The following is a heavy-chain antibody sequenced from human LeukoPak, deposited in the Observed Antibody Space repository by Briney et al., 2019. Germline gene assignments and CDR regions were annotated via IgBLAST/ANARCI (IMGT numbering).Heavy chain of an antibody. CDR2: ISWNSGSI. Sequence: PGGSLRLSCAASGFTFDDYAMHWVRQAPGKGLEWVSGISWNSGSIGYADSVKGRFTISRDNAKNSLYLQMNSLRAEDTALYYCAKDLSGFRGRRIGELFLPGDAFDIWGQGTMVTVSS. D-gene: IGHD3-10*01. V-gene: IGHV3-9*01. J-gene: IGHJ3*02. CDR1: GFTFDDYA. CDR3: AKDLSGFRGRRIGELFLPGDAFDI.